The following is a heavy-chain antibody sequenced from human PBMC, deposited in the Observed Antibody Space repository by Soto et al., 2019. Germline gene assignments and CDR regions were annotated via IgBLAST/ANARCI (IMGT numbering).Heavy chain of an antibody. CDR1: GFPCGSYD. Sequence: GGSLRLSCAASGFPCGSYDMTWVRQAPGKGLEWVSTILVDGRTFYVDSVKGRFTISRDNSRNTVYLQMNSLTAGDTALYYCAKATATGGGAFDFCGQGTMVTVSS. V-gene: IGHV3-23*01. J-gene: IGHJ3*01. CDR3: AKATATGGGAFDF. CDR2: ILVDGRT. D-gene: IGHD2-8*02.